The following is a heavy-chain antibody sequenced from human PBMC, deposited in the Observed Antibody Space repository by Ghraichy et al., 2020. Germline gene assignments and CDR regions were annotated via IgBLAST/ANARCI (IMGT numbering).Heavy chain of an antibody. V-gene: IGHV4-59*01. D-gene: IGHD3-3*01. CDR3: ARVPTMFGVAPWGMDI. CDR2: IYYSGTT. Sequence: SETLSLTCTVSGASISGFYWSWIRQPPGKGLEWIGHIYYSGTTNYSPSLKSRLTLSEDRSQNLVALRLSSVTSADTAVYYVARVPTMFGVAPWGMDIWGQGTTVTVS. CDR1: GASISGFY. J-gene: IGHJ6*02.